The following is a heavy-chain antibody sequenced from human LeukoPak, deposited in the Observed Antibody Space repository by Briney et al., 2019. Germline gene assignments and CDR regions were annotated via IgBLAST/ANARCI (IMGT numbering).Heavy chain of an antibody. CDR2: IKFDGSST. CDR3: ARGVRGGSYLDY. Sequence: SGGSLRLSCAASGFTFSNDWMHWVRQAPGKGLVWVSRIKFDGSSTNYADFVKGRFTISRDNARNTVYLQMNSLGAEDTAVYYCARGVRGGSYLDYWGQGSLVPASP. J-gene: IGHJ4*02. D-gene: IGHD3-16*01. V-gene: IGHV3-74*01. CDR1: GFTFSNDW.